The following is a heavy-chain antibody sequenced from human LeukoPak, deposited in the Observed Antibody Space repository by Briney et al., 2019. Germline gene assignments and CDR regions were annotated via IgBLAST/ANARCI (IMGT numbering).Heavy chain of an antibody. CDR1: GFTFSSYA. CDR2: ISGSGGST. CDR3: AKRPIVVVPAASGGPKNDIDY. J-gene: IGHJ4*02. D-gene: IGHD2-2*01. Sequence: PGGSLRLSCAASGFTFSSYAMSWVRQAPGKGLEWVSAISGSGGSTYYADSVKGRFTISRDNSKNTLYLQMNSLRAEDTAVYYCAKRPIVVVPAASGGPKNDIDYWGQGTLVTVSS. V-gene: IGHV3-23*01.